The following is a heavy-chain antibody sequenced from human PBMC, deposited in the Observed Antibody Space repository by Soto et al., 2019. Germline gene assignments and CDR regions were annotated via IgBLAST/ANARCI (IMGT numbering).Heavy chain of an antibody. V-gene: IGHV1-2*04. D-gene: IGHD6-13*01. J-gene: IGHJ4*02. CDR1: GYTFTGYY. CDR2: INPNSGGT. CDR3: ARGLAAAGTSYYFDY. Sequence: VKVSCKASGYTFTGYYMHWVRQAPGQGLEWMGWINPNSGGTNYAQKFQGWVTMTRDTSISTAYMELSRLRSDDTAVYYCARGLAAAGTSYYFDYWGQGTLVTVSS.